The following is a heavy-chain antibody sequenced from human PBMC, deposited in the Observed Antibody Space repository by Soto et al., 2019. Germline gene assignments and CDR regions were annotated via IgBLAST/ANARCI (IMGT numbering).Heavy chain of an antibody. Sequence: EVQVLESGGGLVQPGGSLRLSCAASGFAFSSYAMSWVRQAPGKGLERVSSISGRGDFTYYADSVRGRFTVSRDNSMDTLSLQMNGLRAEDPAIYYCAKAGDTGNHYFDRWGQGTLVTVSS. D-gene: IGHD5-18*01. CDR1: GFAFSSYA. CDR2: ISGRGDFT. V-gene: IGHV3-23*01. CDR3: AKAGDTGNHYFDR. J-gene: IGHJ4*02.